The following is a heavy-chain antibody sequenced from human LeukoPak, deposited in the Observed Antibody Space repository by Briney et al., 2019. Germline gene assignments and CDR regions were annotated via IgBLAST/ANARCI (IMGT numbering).Heavy chain of an antibody. CDR3: AKDEGYYYMAF. CDR2: ISGSGGST. J-gene: IGHJ6*03. CDR1: GFTFSSHA. Sequence: PGGSLRLSCAASGFTFSSHAMSWVRQAPGKGLEWVSVISGSGGSTYYADSVKGRFTISRDNSKNTLYLEMNSLRVEDTAVYYCAKDEGYYYMAFWGKGTTVTVSS. D-gene: IGHD6-13*01. V-gene: IGHV3-23*01.